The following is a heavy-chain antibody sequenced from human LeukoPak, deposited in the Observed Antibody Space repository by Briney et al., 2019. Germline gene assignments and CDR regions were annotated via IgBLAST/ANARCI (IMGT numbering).Heavy chain of an antibody. CDR2: ISAYNGNT. CDR3: ARDRGITMIVVGLFDY. Sequence: ASVKVSCKASGYTFTNYGISWVRQAPGQGLEWMGWISAYNGNTNYAQKLQGRVTTTTDTSTSTAYMELRSLRSDDTAVYYCARDRGITMIVVGLFDYWGQGTLVTVSS. V-gene: IGHV1-18*01. J-gene: IGHJ4*02. CDR1: GYTFTNYG. D-gene: IGHD3-22*01.